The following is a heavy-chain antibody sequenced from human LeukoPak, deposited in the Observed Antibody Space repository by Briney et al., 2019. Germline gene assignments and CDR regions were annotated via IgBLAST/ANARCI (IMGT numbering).Heavy chain of an antibody. CDR2: IKQDGSEK. CDR1: GFTFSSYW. J-gene: IGHJ3*02. Sequence: GSLRLSCAASGFTFSSYWMSWVRQAPGKGLEWVANIKQDGSEKYYVDSVKGRFTISRDNPKKTLYLQMNSLRAEDAAVYYCARFDYGATPGDMWGQGTMVTVSS. V-gene: IGHV3-7*01. D-gene: IGHD4-17*01. CDR3: ARFDYGATPGDM.